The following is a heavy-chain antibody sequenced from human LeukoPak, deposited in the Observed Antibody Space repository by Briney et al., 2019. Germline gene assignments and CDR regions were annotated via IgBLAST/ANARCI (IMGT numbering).Heavy chain of an antibody. CDR2: ISGSTSAV. CDR3: ARPRSTRALDAFDI. V-gene: IGHV3-48*02. J-gene: IGHJ3*02. Sequence: GESLRLSCAASGFTFTRYGMVWVRQAPGKGLEWVSYISGSTSAVYYADSVRGRFTISRDNAKNSLYLQMNSLRDDDTAVYYCARPRSTRALDAFDIWGQGTMVTVSS. CDR1: GFTFTRYG. D-gene: IGHD2-2*01.